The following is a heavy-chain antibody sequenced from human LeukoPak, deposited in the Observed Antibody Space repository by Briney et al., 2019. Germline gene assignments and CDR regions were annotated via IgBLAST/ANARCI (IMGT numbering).Heavy chain of an antibody. J-gene: IGHJ3*02. V-gene: IGHV4-59*01. CDR2: IYYSGST. CDR1: GGSISSYY. CDR3: ARVHHAFDI. Sequence: SQTLSLTCTVSGGSISSYYWSWIRQPPGKGLEWIGYIYYSGSTNYNPSLKSRVTISVDTSKNQFSLKLSSVTAADTAVYYCARVHHAFDIWGQGTMVTVSS.